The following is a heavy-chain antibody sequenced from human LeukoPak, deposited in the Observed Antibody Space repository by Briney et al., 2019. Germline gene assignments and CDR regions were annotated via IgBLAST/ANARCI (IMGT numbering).Heavy chain of an antibody. V-gene: IGHV3-48*03. CDR1: GFTFSSYE. Sequence: PGGSLRLSCAASGFTFSSYEMNWVRQAPGKGLEWVSYISSSGSTIYYADSVKGRFTISRDNAKNSLYLQMNSLRAEDTAVYYCTTEGYYDFWSGYFSGSHAFDIWGQGTMVTVSS. CDR2: ISSSGSTI. D-gene: IGHD3-3*01. J-gene: IGHJ3*02. CDR3: TTEGYYDFWSGYFSGSHAFDI.